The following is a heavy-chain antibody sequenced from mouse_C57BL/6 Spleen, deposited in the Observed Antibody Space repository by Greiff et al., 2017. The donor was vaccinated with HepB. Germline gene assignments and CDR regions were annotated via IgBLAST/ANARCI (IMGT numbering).Heavy chain of an antibody. V-gene: IGHV1-52*01. D-gene: IGHD1-1*01. CDR3: ARLHYYGSSDWFFDV. CDR2: IDPSDSET. Sequence: VQLQQPGAELVRPGSSVKLSCKASGYTFTSYWMHWVKQRPIQGLEWIGNIDPSDSETHYNQKFKDKATLTVDKSSSTAYMQLSSLTSEDSAVYYCARLHYYGSSDWFFDVWGTGTTVTVSS. CDR1: GYTFTSYW. J-gene: IGHJ1*03.